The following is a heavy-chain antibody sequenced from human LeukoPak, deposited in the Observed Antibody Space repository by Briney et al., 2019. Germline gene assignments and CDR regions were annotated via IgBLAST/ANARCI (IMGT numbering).Heavy chain of an antibody. CDR2: IIPIFGTA. J-gene: IGHJ4*02. V-gene: IGHV1-69*05. CDR1: GYTFTSYG. D-gene: IGHD6-13*01. CDR3: ARGGYSSPFTGYFDY. Sequence: GASVKVSCKASGYTFTSYGISWVRQAPGQGLEWMGGIIPIFGTANYAQKFQGRVTITTDESTSTAYMELSSLRSEDTAVYYCARGGYSSPFTGYFDYWGQGTLVTVSS.